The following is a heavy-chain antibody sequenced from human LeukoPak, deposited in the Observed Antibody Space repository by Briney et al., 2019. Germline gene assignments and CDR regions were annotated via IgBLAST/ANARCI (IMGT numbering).Heavy chain of an antibody. CDR3: AKDLAYSSSWCEGFDY. D-gene: IGHD6-13*01. Sequence: PGGSLRLSCAASGFTFSSYWMHWVRQAPGKGLVWVSRINSDDTTSYADSVKGRFTISRDNAKNTLYLQMNSLRAEDTAVYYCAKDLAYSSSWCEGFDYWGQGTLVTVSS. CDR1: GFTFSSYW. CDR2: INSDDTT. J-gene: IGHJ4*02. V-gene: IGHV3-74*01.